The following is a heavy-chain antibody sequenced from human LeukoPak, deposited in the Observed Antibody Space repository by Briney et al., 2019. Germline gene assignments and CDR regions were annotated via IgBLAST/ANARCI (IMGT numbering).Heavy chain of an antibody. V-gene: IGHV1-2*02. CDR3: ARDQARSRGYPS. Sequence: ASVTVSCTASGYTFTGYYMHWMRQTPGQGLEWMGWINPSSGGTNYAQKFQGRVTMTRDTSISTAYMELSRLTSDDTAVYYCARDQARSRGYPSWGQGTLVTVSS. CDR1: GYTFTGYY. CDR2: INPSSGGT. D-gene: IGHD1-1*01. J-gene: IGHJ4*02.